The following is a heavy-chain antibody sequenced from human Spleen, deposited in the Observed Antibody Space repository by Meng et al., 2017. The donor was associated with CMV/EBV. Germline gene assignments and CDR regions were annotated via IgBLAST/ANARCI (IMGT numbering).Heavy chain of an antibody. CDR1: GTSFSGFY. Sequence: SETLSLTCAVYGTSFSGFYWSWIRQSQGKGLEWIGEINHSGVTNYNPSLKSRVTISVDTSKNQFSLRLSFVTTADTAVYYCARRCTTWYYYGMDVWGQGTTVTVSS. CDR2: INHSGVT. CDR3: ARRCTTWYYYGMDV. V-gene: IGHV4-34*01. D-gene: IGHD1-14*01. J-gene: IGHJ6*02.